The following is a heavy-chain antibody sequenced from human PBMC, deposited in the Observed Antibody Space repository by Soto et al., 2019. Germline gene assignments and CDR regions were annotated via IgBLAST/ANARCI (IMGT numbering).Heavy chain of an antibody. V-gene: IGHV2-5*02. Sequence: QITLKESGPTVVKPTQTLTLTCTFSGFSLSSRGVGVAWIRQPPGKALEWVALIYWDDDKRYNPSLKSRLTIPRDTSKNPVMLSMTNMDPVDTATYYCAHNLVDAYYGSGWFDPWGQGTLVTVSS. D-gene: IGHD3-10*01. CDR2: IYWDDDK. CDR3: AHNLVDAYYGSGWFDP. CDR1: GFSLSSRGVG. J-gene: IGHJ5*02.